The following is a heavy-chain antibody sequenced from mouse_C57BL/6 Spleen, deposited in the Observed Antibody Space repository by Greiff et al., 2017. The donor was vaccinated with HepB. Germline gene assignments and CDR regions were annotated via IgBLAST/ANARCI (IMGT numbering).Heavy chain of an antibody. J-gene: IGHJ4*01. CDR2: IHPNSGST. CDR3: AKIYYDSYAMDY. V-gene: IGHV1-64*01. Sequence: QVHVKQPGAELVKPGASVKLSCKASGYTFTSYWMHWVKQRPGQGLEWIGMIHPNSGSTNYNEKFKSKATLTVDKSSSTAYMQLSSLTSEDSAVYYCAKIYYDSYAMDYWGQGTSVTVSS. D-gene: IGHD2-1*01. CDR1: GYTFTSYW.